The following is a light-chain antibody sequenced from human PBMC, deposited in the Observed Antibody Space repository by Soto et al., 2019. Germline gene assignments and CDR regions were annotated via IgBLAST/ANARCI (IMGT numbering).Light chain of an antibody. Sequence: EIVMTQSPATLSVSPGERATLSCRASQSVSSNLAWYQQKPGQAPRLLIYGASTRATGIPARFSGSGSGTEFTPTISALKSKNLPFFSCHRKKTGLGGLTSGGGTKVRSN. J-gene: IGKJ4*01. CDR3: HRKKTGLGGLT. CDR1: QSVSSN. CDR2: GAS. V-gene: IGKV3-15*01.